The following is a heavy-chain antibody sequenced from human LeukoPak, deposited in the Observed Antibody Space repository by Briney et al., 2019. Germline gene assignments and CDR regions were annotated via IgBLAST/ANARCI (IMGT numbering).Heavy chain of an antibody. CDR2: ISGSGGST. Sequence: GGSLRLSCAASEFTFSSYAMSWVRQAPGKGLEWVSAISGSGGSTYYADSVKGRFTISRDNSKNTLYLQMNSLRAEDTAVYYCAKDHGYCSSTSCYPSENYWGQGTLVTVSS. CDR3: AKDHGYCSSTSCYPSENY. D-gene: IGHD2-2*01. V-gene: IGHV3-23*01. J-gene: IGHJ4*02. CDR1: EFTFSSYA.